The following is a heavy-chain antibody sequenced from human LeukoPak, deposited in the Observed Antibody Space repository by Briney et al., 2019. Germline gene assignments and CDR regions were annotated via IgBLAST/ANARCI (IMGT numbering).Heavy chain of an antibody. Sequence: PGGSLRLSCAASGFTFSSYEMNWVRQAPGKGLGWVSYISISGSTIYYADSVKGRFTISRDNAKNSLYLQMNSLRVEDTAVYYCAREGLWGAARDAFDIWGQGTMVTVSS. D-gene: IGHD6-6*01. CDR1: GFTFSSYE. V-gene: IGHV3-48*03. CDR2: ISISGSTI. J-gene: IGHJ3*02. CDR3: AREGLWGAARDAFDI.